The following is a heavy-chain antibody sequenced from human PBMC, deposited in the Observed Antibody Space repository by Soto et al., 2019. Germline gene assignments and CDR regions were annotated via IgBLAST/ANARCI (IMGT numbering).Heavy chain of an antibody. CDR1: GGSVSDSNYY. CDR3: ARRYCTRGPCYFDY. J-gene: IGHJ4*02. V-gene: IGHV4-39*01. CDR2: MHSDGST. D-gene: IGHD2-8*02. Sequence: PSETLSLTCTVSGGSVSDSNYYWGWIRQPPGKGLEWIGTMHSDGSTYYNPSLKSRVTLSVDTSKNQFSLKLNSVTAADTTVYYCARRYCTRGPCYFDYWGQGTLVTVSS.